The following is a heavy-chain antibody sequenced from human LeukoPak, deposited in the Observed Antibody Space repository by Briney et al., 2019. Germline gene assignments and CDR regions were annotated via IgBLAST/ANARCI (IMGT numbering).Heavy chain of an antibody. CDR2: ISNGKT. Sequence: GGSLRPSCAASGIPFSSHAMSWVRQPPGEGLEWVAAISNGKTYYGDAVSGGFAMSRDDSTNTVYLHMNSLRDEDTALYHCVREAGYCAPVCVKTNWFDPWGQGTLVTVSS. D-gene: IGHD2-15*01. J-gene: IGHJ5*02. CDR3: VREAGYCAPVCVKTNWFDP. V-gene: IGHV3-23*01. CDR1: GIPFSSHA.